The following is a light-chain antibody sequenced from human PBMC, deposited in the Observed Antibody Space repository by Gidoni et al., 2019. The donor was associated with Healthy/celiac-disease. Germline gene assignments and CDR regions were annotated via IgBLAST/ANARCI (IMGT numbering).Light chain of an antibody. CDR2: RNN. J-gene: IGLJ3*02. V-gene: IGLV1-47*01. CDR1: SSNIGSNY. CDR3: AAWDDSLSVWV. Sequence: QSVLTQPPSASGPPGQRVTISCSGSSSNIGSNYVYWYQQLPGTAPKLLIYRNNQRPSGVPDRFSGSKSGTSASLAISGLRSEVEADYYCAAWDDSLSVWVFGGGTKLTVL.